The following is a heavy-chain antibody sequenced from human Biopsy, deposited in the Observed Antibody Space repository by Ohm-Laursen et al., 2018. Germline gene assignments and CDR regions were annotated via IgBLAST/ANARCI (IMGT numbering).Heavy chain of an antibody. J-gene: IGHJ6*02. CDR2: VNPVAEAT. CDR1: GYTFGNYY. V-gene: IGHV1-46*01. Sequence: ASVKVSCKASGYTFGNYYINWVRKVPGQGLEWLGVVNPVAEATMYAQKFQDRITLTRDASTNTVYMDLTSLTSEDTAVYYCARESPLRLGVCGASRYFKEVFGMDVWGQGTTVIVSS. D-gene: IGHD7-27*01. CDR3: ARESPLRLGVCGASRYFKEVFGMDV.